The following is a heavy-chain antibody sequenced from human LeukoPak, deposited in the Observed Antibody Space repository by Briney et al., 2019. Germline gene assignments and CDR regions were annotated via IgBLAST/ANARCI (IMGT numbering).Heavy chain of an antibody. CDR2: ISSSSSYI. CDR1: EFTFSSYS. V-gene: IGHV3-21*01. D-gene: IGHD3-3*01. J-gene: IGHJ5*02. CDR3: ARELRFLEWLLFDP. Sequence: GGSLRLSCAASEFTFSSYSMNWDRQAPGMGLEWVSSISSSSSYIYYADSVKGRVPISRDNAKNSLYLQMNSLRAEDTAVYYCARELRFLEWLLFDPWGQGTPVTVSS.